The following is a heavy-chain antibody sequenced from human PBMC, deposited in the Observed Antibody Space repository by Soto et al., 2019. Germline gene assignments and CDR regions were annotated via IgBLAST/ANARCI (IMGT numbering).Heavy chain of an antibody. D-gene: IGHD3-22*01. J-gene: IGHJ4*02. CDR1: GGTFSSYA. Sequence: SVKVSCKASGGTFSSYAISWVRQAPGQGLEWMGGIIPIFGTANYAQKFQGRVTITADESTSTAYMELSSLRSEDTAVYYCARVYYDSSGYYYWFYFDYWGQGTLVTVSS. CDR3: ARVYYDSSGYYYWFYFDY. CDR2: IIPIFGTA. V-gene: IGHV1-69*13.